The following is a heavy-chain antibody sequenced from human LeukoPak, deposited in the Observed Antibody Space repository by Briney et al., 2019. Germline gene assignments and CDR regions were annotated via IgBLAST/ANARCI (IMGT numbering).Heavy chain of an antibody. V-gene: IGHV4-34*01. D-gene: IGHD2-2*01. CDR2: INHSGST. CDR1: GGSFSGYY. CDR3: ARGGYCSGTSCYWDNSLGFDP. J-gene: IGHJ5*02. Sequence: SETLSLTCAVYGGSFSGYYWSWIRQPPGKGLEWIGEINHSGSTNYNPSLKSRVTISVDTSKNQFSLKLSSVTAADTAVYYCARGGYCSGTSCYWDNSLGFDPWGQGTLVTVSS.